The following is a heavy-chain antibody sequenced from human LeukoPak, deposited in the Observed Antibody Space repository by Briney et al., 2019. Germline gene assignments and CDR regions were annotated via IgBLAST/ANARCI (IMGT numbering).Heavy chain of an antibody. Sequence: GGSLRLSCATFGLTFNSYWMSWVRQAPGKGLEWVANIKEDGSEKYFVDSVRGRFVISRDNAENSLYLQMNSLRAEDTAIYYCVRDGRPLDYWGQGTLVTVSS. CDR3: VRDGRPLDY. CDR1: GLTFNSYW. D-gene: IGHD1-1*01. V-gene: IGHV3-7*01. CDR2: IKEDGSEK. J-gene: IGHJ4*02.